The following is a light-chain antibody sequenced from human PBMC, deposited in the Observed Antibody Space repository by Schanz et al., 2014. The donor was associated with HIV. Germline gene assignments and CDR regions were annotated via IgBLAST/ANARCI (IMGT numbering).Light chain of an antibody. CDR3: AAWDDSLSGLV. CDR1: TSNIGRNS. J-gene: IGLJ3*02. CDR2: RSS. V-gene: IGLV1-44*01. Sequence: QSVLTQPPSVSGTPGQRVTISCSGGTSNIGRNSVNWYQQLPGSAPKLLICRSSQRPSGVPDRFSGSKSGTSAFLAISGLQSEDEADYYCAAWDDSLSGLVFGGGTKLTVL.